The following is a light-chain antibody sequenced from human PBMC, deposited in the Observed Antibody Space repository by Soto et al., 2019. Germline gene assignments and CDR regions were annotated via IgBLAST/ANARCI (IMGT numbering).Light chain of an antibody. Sequence: EIVLTQSPGTLSLSPGERATLSCRASRSVSTTYTAWYQQKPGQAPRLLIYVASSRATGIPDRFSGSGSGTDFTLTTSRLEPEDFAVYSCQHDGISPPEFAVGQGTKLEI. CDR2: VAS. CDR1: RSVSTTY. CDR3: QHDGISPPEFA. V-gene: IGKV3-20*01. J-gene: IGKJ2*01.